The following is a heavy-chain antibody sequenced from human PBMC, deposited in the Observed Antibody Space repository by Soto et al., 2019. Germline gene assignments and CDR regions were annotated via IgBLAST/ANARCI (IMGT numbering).Heavy chain of an antibody. CDR1: GVTFSSYA. CDR2: IIPIFGTA. D-gene: IGHD5-12*01. V-gene: IGHV1-69*13. J-gene: IGHJ4*02. Sequence: SVKVSCKASGVTFSSYAISWVRQAPGQGLEWMGGIIPIFGTANYAQKFQGRVTITADESTSTAYMELSSLRSEDTAVYYCARSPRREMATILDYWGQGTLVTVSS. CDR3: ARSPRREMATILDY.